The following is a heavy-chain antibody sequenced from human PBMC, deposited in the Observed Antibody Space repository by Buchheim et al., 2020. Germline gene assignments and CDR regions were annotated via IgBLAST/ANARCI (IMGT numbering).Heavy chain of an antibody. CDR2: ISSGSSYI. D-gene: IGHD3-22*01. Sequence: EVQLVESGGGLVKPGGSLRLSCAASGFTFSTYRMNWVRQAPGKGLELVSSISSGSSYIDYADSVKGRFTISRDNDKNSLYLQMNSLTADDTAVYYCARDYYDSSGPRGPDYWGQGTL. CDR3: ARDYYDSSGPRGPDY. CDR1: GFTFSTYR. V-gene: IGHV3-21*02. J-gene: IGHJ4*02.